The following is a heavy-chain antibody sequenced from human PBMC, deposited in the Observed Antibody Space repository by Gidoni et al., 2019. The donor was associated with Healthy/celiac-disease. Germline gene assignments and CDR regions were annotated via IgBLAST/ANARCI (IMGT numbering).Heavy chain of an antibody. CDR1: GLTFSSYS. CDR3: ARDSTVAGLDP. J-gene: IGHJ5*02. CDR2: ISSSSSYI. V-gene: IGHV3-21*01. Sequence: EVQLVESGGGLVKPGGALRLSGAASGLTFSSYSMNWVRQAPGKGLEWVSSISSSSSYICYADSVKGRFTISRDNAKNSLYLQMNSLRAEDTAVYYCARDSTVAGLDPWGQGTLVTVSS. D-gene: IGHD6-19*01.